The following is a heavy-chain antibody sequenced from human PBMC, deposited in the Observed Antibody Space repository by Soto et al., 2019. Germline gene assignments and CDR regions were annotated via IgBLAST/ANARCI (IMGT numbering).Heavy chain of an antibody. D-gene: IGHD3-22*01. Sequence: PSETLSLTFTVSGGSISSYYWSWIRQPPGKGLEWIGFIYHSGSTNYNPSLKTRVTISVDTSKKQFSLNLSSVTAADTAVYYCARRKYYDSTGYIDYWGQGTLVTVSS. CDR2: IYHSGST. V-gene: IGHV4-59*01. J-gene: IGHJ4*02. CDR1: GGSISSYY. CDR3: ARRKYYDSTGYIDY.